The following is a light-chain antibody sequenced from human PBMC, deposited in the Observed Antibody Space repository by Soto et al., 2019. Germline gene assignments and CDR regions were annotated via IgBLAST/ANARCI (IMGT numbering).Light chain of an antibody. CDR1: QSISSW. V-gene: IGKV1-5*01. CDR2: DAS. J-gene: IGKJ1*01. Sequence: EIPRTHCPTLLAQSPDDRATXTCRASQSISSWLAWYQQKPGKAPKLLIYDASNWESGVPSRFSGSGSGTEFTLTISSLQPDDFATYFCQHYNTSSETCGQGTKVEI. CDR3: QHYNTSSET.